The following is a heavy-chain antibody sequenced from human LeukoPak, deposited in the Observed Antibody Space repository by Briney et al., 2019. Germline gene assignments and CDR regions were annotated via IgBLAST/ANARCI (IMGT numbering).Heavy chain of an antibody. CDR2: IYSGGST. V-gene: IGHV3-53*01. J-gene: IGHJ5*02. CDR1: GFTVSSNY. Sequence: GGSLRLSCAASGFTVSSNYMSWVRQAPGKGLEWVSVIYSGGSTYYADSVKGRFTISRDNSKNTLYLQMNSLRAEDTAVYYCARGRGGLYNWFDPWGQGTLVTVSS. CDR3: ARGRGGLYNWFDP. D-gene: IGHD3-16*01.